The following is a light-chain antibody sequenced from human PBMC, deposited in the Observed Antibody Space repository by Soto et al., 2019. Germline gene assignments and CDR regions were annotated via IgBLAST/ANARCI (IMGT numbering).Light chain of an antibody. V-gene: IGKV3-11*01. CDR1: QSVSSY. CDR3: QWRSNWSRPLT. CDR2: DAA. Sequence: EIVLTQSPATLSLSPGERATLSCRASQSVSSYIAWYQQKPGQAPRLLIYDAANRATGIPARFSGSGSGTDFALTISSLKPEDFAFSYCQWRSNWSRPLTFGGGTKVEIK. J-gene: IGKJ4*01.